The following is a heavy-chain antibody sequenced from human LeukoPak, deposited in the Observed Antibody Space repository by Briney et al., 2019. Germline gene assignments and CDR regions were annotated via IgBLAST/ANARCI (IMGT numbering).Heavy chain of an antibody. CDR3: ARENARSAYYNLDV. CDR1: GFTFSRHE. J-gene: IGHJ6*03. V-gene: IGHV3-48*03. Sequence: GGSLRLSCGASGFTFSRHEMNWVRQAPGKGLEWDSYINSRGDTIYYADSVKGRFTISRDNARSSLFLQMNSLTAEDTAVYYCARENARSAYYNLDVWGQGTTVIVSS. D-gene: IGHD1-26*01. CDR2: INSRGDTI.